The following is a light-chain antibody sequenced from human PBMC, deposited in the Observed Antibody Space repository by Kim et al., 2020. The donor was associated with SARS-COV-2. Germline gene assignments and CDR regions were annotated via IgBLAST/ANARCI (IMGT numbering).Light chain of an antibody. V-gene: IGKV6-21*01. CDR3: LQTARSPYT. J-gene: IGKJ2*01. Sequence: EIVLTQSPDFQSVAPGEKVTITCRASQSLGSALHWYQLKADQPPKLLIRSASQSFSGVPSRFSGSGSGTHFTLTIESPQLEDGATYFCLQTARSPYTFGQGTKLEIK. CDR1: QSLGSA. CDR2: SAS.